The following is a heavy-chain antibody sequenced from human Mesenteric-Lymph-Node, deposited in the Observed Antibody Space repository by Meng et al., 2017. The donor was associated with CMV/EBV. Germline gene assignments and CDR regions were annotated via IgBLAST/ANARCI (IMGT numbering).Heavy chain of an antibody. V-gene: IGHV3-23*03. CDR1: GFTLSSYP. J-gene: IGHJ4*02. Sequence: GGSLRLSCAASGFTLSSYPMSWVRQAPVKGLEWVSIIYSDSSITYYADSVKGRFIISRDNSKNTLDLQMNSLRAEDTAVYYCAKDLRGYSNDYWGQGTLVTVSS. CDR2: IYSDSSIT. CDR3: AKDLRGYSNDY. D-gene: IGHD5-12*01.